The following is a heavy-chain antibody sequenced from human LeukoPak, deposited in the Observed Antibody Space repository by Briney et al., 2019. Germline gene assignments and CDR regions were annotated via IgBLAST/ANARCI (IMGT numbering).Heavy chain of an antibody. CDR3: TRAVITFGAAVAKGFDC. J-gene: IGHJ4*02. CDR1: GDSFSTYY. Sequence: PSETLSLTCSVSGDSFSTYYWSWIRQPPGKGLEWIGYIYYSGSTDYNPSLKSRVTMSLDTSKNQFSLNLSSVTAADTAVHYCTRAVITFGAAVAKGFDCWGQGTLVTVSS. D-gene: IGHD3-16*01. V-gene: IGHV4-59*01. CDR2: IYYSGST.